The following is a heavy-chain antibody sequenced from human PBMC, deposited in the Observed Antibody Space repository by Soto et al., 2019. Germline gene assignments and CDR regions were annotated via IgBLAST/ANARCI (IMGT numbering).Heavy chain of an antibody. J-gene: IGHJ4*02. CDR3: ARRKGWLQSHPIDY. Sequence: SETLSLTCSVSGGSISSSCYSWVWIRPPPGDGMEWMGSIYYSGSTYYNPSPKSRVTISVDTSKNQFSLKLSSVTAADTAVYYCARRKGWLQSHPIDYWGQGTLVTVSS. V-gene: IGHV4-39*01. CDR1: GGSISSSCYS. CDR2: IYYSGST. D-gene: IGHD5-12*01.